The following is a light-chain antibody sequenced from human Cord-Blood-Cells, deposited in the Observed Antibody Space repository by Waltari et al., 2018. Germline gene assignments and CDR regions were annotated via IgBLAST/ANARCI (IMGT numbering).Light chain of an antibody. J-gene: IGLJ3*02. CDR3: SSYTSSSTWV. Sequence: QSPRCHPALVSGSPRGSNPLPCPGTSTSAGGCESVPWYQQHPGKAPKLMIYDVSTRPSGVSNRFSGSKSGNTASLTISGLQAEDEADYYCSSYTSSSTWVFGGGTKLTVL. V-gene: IGLV2-14*01. CDR2: DVS. CDR1: STSAGGCES.